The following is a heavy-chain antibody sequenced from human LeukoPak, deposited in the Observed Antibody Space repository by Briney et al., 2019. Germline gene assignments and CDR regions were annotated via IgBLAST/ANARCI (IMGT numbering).Heavy chain of an antibody. CDR2: INTNTGNP. V-gene: IGHV7-4-1*02. CDR1: GYTFTNYA. D-gene: IGHD5-18*01. Sequence: ASVKVSCKASGYTFTNYAVNWVRQAPGQGLEWMGGINTNTGNPTHAQGFTGRFVFSLDTSVSTAYLQISSLKAEDTAVYYCASLNSYGYWGEYYFDYWGQGTLVTVSS. J-gene: IGHJ4*02. CDR3: ASLNSYGYWGEYYFDY.